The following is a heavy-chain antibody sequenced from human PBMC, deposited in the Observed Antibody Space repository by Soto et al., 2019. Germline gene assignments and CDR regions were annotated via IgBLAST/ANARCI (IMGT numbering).Heavy chain of an antibody. CDR3: ASLWEGPDNWFDP. V-gene: IGHV4-31*03. CDR2: IYYSGST. Sequence: SETLSLTCTVSGGSISSGGYYWSWIRQHPGKGLEWIGYIYYSGSTYYNPSLKSRVTISVDTSKNQFSLKLSSVTAADTAVYYCASLWEGPDNWFDPWGQGTLVTVSS. J-gene: IGHJ5*02. D-gene: IGHD1-26*01. CDR1: GGSISSGGYY.